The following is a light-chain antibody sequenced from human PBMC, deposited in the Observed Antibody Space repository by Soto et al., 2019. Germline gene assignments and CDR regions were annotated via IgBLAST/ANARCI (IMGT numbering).Light chain of an antibody. J-gene: IGLJ3*02. CDR3: LLSYAGGRRV. CDR1: TETVTSGHY. CDR2: DTS. V-gene: IGLV7-46*01. Sequence: QTVVTQEPSLTVSPGGTVTLTCASSTETVTSGHYPYWFQQKPGQAPRTLIYDTSNRHSWTPTRFSGSLVGGKAALTLSSAQPEDEADYYCLLSYAGGRRVFGGGTKLTVL.